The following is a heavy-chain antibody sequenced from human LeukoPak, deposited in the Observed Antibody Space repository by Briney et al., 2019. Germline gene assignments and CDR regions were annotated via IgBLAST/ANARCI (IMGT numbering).Heavy chain of an antibody. V-gene: IGHV1-69*05. Sequence: SVKVSCEASGGTFSSYAISWVRQAPGQGLEWMGRIIPIFGTANYAQKFQGRVTITTDESTSTAYMELSSLRSEDTAVYYCADCSSTSCYYYYYMDVWGKGTTVTVSS. CDR3: ADCSSTSCYYYYYMDV. CDR1: GGTFSSYA. CDR2: IIPIFGTA. J-gene: IGHJ6*03. D-gene: IGHD2-2*01.